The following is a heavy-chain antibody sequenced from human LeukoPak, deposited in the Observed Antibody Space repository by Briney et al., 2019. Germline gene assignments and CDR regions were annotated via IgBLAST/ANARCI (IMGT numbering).Heavy chain of an antibody. CDR1: GGSFRGYY. CDR3: ARRAYCGGDCYYFDY. Sequence: PSETLSLTCAVYGGSFRGYYWTWIRQPPGKGLEWIGEIHHSGSTNYNPSFTSRVTISVDMSKNQLSLKLSSVTAADTAVYYCARRAYCGGDCYYFDYWGQGTLVTVSS. V-gene: IGHV4-34*01. D-gene: IGHD2-21*02. J-gene: IGHJ4*02. CDR2: IHHSGST.